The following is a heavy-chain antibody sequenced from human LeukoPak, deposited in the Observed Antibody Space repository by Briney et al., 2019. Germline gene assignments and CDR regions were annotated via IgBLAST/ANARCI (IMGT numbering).Heavy chain of an antibody. D-gene: IGHD7-27*01. CDR1: GFTFNSYA. CDR2: ISGSVDNT. CDR3: AKDPFHWGTIYFDY. V-gene: IGHV3-23*01. J-gene: IGHJ4*02. Sequence: PGGSLRLSCAASGFTFNSYAMSWARQAPGKGLECVSSISGSVDNTFYAYSVKCQLTISRDKSKRTLYLQINSLRAEDTAVYYCAKDPFHWGTIYFDYWGQGTLVTVSS.